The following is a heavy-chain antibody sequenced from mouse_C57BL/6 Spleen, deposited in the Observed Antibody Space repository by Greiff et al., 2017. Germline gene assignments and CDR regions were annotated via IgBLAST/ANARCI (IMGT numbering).Heavy chain of an antibody. CDR1: GYTFTEYT. D-gene: IGHD2-4*01. V-gene: IGHV1-62-2*01. J-gene: IGHJ2*01. Sequence: VQLQQSGAELVKPGASVKLSCKASGYTFTEYTIHWVKQRPGQGLEWIGWIYPGSGSTKYNEKFKDKATLTADKSSSTVYMELSRLTSEDSAVYFCARHEGGDYDYDEGYSLDYWGQGTTLTVSS. CDR2: IYPGSGST. CDR3: ARHEGGDYDYDEGYSLDY.